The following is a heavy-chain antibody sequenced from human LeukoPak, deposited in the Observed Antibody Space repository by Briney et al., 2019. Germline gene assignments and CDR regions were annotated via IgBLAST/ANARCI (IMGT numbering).Heavy chain of an antibody. CDR1: GFTVSSNY. D-gene: IGHD5-12*01. CDR2: IYSGGSS. J-gene: IGHJ4*02. CDR3: ARNSGYDLPFDY. Sequence: GGSLRLSCAASGFTVSSNYMSWVRQAPGKGLEWVSVIYSGGSSYYADSVKGRFTISRDNSKNTLSLQMNSLRAEDTAVYYCARNSGYDLPFDYWGQGTLVTVSS. V-gene: IGHV3-53*01.